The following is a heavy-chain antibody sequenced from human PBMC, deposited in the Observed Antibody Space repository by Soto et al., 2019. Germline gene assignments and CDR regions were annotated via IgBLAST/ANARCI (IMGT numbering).Heavy chain of an antibody. D-gene: IGHD3-9*01. Sequence: QVQLQESGPGLVKPSQTLSLTCTVSGGSISSGGYYWSWIRQHPGKGLEWIGYIYYSGSTYYNPSLKSRVTISVDTSKNQFALKLSSVTASDKAVYYCARDQYYDILTGYYKLAAFDIWGQGTLVTVSS. J-gene: IGHJ3*02. CDR3: ARDQYYDILTGYYKLAAFDI. V-gene: IGHV4-31*03. CDR1: GGSISSGGYY. CDR2: IYYSGST.